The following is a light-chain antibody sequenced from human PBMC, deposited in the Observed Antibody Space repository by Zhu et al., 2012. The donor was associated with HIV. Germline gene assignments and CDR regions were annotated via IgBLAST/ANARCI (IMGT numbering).Light chain of an antibody. CDR3: QQYVFLYLRT. CDR1: QAIKYGY. J-gene: IGKJ1*01. Sequence: EILLTQSTGTLSLSPGERATLSCRASQAIKYGYFAWYQQKPGQAPRLLIYYTSTRATGIPDRFSGSGSGTDFTLTISETWTPRSIRASVYFCQQYVFLYLRTFG. CDR2: YTS. V-gene: IGKV3-20*01.